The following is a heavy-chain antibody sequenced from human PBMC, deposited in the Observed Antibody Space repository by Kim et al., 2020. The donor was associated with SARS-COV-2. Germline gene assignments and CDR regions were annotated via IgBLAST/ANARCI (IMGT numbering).Heavy chain of an antibody. Sequence: ASVKVSCKASGYTFRSYAMHWVRQAPGQRREWMGWISGGDGNTKYSEKFQGRVTITRDTSSTTAYMELSSLRYEDTAVYYCARGIAVAATIYYWGQGTLV. J-gene: IGHJ4*02. CDR2: ISGGDGNT. V-gene: IGHV1-3*01. D-gene: IGHD6-13*01. CDR3: ARGIAVAATIYY. CDR1: GYTFRSYA.